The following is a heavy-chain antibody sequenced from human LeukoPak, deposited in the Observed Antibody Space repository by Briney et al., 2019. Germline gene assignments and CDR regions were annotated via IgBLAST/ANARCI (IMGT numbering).Heavy chain of an antibody. V-gene: IGHV4-38-2*02. CDR2: IYHSGST. Sequence: SETLSLTCTVSGYSISSGYYWDWIRRPPGKGLEWIGSIYHSGSTYYNPSLKSRVTISVDTSKNQFSLKLSSVTAADTAVYYCARELVVATFDYWGQGILVTVSS. CDR1: GYSISSGYY. J-gene: IGHJ4*02. CDR3: ARELVVATFDY. D-gene: IGHD2-15*01.